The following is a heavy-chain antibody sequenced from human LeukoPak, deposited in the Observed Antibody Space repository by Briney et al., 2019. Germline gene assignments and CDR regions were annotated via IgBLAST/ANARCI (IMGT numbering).Heavy chain of an antibody. Sequence: GGSLRLSCAASGFTFSSYAMSWVRLAPGKGLEWVSAISGSGGSTYYADSVKGRFTISRDNSKNTLYLQMNSLRAEDTAVYYCAKQSALYSGSYYADYWGQGTLVTVSS. CDR1: GFTFSSYA. V-gene: IGHV3-23*01. CDR3: AKQSALYSGSYYADY. J-gene: IGHJ4*02. CDR2: ISGSGGST. D-gene: IGHD1-26*01.